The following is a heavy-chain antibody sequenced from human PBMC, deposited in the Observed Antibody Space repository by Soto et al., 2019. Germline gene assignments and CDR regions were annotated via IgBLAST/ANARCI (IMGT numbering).Heavy chain of an antibody. J-gene: IGHJ4*02. D-gene: IGHD2-21*02. Sequence: SETLSLTCTVSGYSISSGYYWGWIRQPPGKGLEWIGSIYHSGSTYYNPSLKSRVTISVDTSKNQFSLKLSSVTAADTAVYYCARAPLSGSYCGGDCYFDYWGQGTLVTVSS. CDR3: ARAPLSGSYCGGDCYFDY. V-gene: IGHV4-38-2*02. CDR2: IYHSGST. CDR1: GYSISSGYY.